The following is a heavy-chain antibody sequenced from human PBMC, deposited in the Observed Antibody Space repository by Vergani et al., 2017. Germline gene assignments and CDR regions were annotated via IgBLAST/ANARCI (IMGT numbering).Heavy chain of an antibody. Sequence: QVQLQQWGAGLLKPSETLSLTCAVYGGSFSGYYWSWIRQPPGKGLEWIGEINHSGSTNYNPSLKSRVTISVDTSKNQFSLKLSSVTAADTAVYYCALRITMIAAIQNPDAFDIWGQGTMVTVSS. CDR2: INHSGST. J-gene: IGHJ3*02. V-gene: IGHV4-34*01. D-gene: IGHD3-22*01. CDR3: ALRITMIAAIQNPDAFDI. CDR1: GGSFSGYY.